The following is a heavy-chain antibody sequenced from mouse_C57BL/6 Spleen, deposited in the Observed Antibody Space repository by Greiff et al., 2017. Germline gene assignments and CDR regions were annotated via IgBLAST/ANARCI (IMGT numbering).Heavy chain of an antibody. CDR2: IDPSDSNT. D-gene: IGHD2-5*01. CDR3: ARGVYYSNSYYAMDY. CDR1: GYTFTSYW. J-gene: IGHJ4*01. V-gene: IGHV1-50*01. Sequence: QVQLQQPGAELVKPGASVKLSCKASGYTFTSYWMQWVKQRPGQGLEWIGEIDPSDSNTNYNQKFKGKATLTVDTSSSTAYMQLSSLTTEDSAVYYCARGVYYSNSYYAMDYWGQGTSVTVSS.